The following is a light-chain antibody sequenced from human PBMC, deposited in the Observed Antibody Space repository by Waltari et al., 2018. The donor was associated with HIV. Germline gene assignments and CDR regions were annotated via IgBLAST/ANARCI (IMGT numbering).Light chain of an antibody. V-gene: IGKV2-30*01. Sequence: EVVLTQSPLSLPVALGQPASISCRSSQGLVSSDGNTYLTWLHEGPGQSPRLLIYNISNRDSGVPDTFSGSGTATDFTLTISRVEAEDVGVYYCMQSTHWPWTFGQGTRVE. CDR2: NIS. CDR3: MQSTHWPWT. CDR1: QGLVSSDGNTY. J-gene: IGKJ1*01.